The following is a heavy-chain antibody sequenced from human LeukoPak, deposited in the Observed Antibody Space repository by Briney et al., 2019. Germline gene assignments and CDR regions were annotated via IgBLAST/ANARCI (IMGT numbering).Heavy chain of an antibody. J-gene: IGHJ4*02. D-gene: IGHD2-2*02. CDR3: ASRYCSSTSCYTQGDDGDDFDY. Sequence: ASVKVSCKASGYTFTGYYMHWVRQAPGQGLEWMGWINPNSGGTNYAQKFQGRVTMTRDTSISTAYMELSRLRSDDTAVYYCASRYCSSTSCYTQGDDGDDFDYWGQGTLVTVSS. CDR2: INPNSGGT. V-gene: IGHV1-2*02. CDR1: GYTFTGYY.